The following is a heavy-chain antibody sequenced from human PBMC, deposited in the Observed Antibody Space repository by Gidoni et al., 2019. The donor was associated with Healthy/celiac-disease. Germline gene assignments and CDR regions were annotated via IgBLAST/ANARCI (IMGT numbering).Heavy chain of an antibody. J-gene: IGHJ4*02. Sequence: EVQLVQSGAEVNTPGESLRISCKGSGYSVTDSWITWVRQMPGKGLGWMGRIDPSDSYTNYSPSFQGHVTISADKSISTAYLQWSSLEASDTAMYYCARQHSISPIDCWGQGTLGTVSS. CDR2: IDPSDSYT. CDR1: GYSVTDSW. D-gene: IGHD6-13*01. V-gene: IGHV5-10-1*01. CDR3: ARQHSISPIDC.